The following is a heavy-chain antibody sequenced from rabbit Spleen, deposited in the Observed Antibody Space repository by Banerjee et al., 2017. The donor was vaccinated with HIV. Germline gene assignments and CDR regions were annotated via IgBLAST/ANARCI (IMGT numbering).Heavy chain of an antibody. Sequence: QSLEESGGGLVQPEGSLTLTCTASGFSFSGSYYMCWVRQAPGKGLEWIACIAAGSSRFTYYATWAKGRFTCSKASSTTVTLQMTSLTAADTATYFCARDTGTSFSTYGMDLWGPGTLVTVS. CDR1: GFSFSGSYY. CDR3: ARDTGTSFSTYGMDL. CDR2: IAAGSSRFT. J-gene: IGHJ6*01. V-gene: IGHV1S40*01. D-gene: IGHD8-1*01.